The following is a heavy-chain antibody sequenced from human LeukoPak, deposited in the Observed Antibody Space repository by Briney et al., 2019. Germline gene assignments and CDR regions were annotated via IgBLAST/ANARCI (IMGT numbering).Heavy chain of an antibody. V-gene: IGHV3-11*04. D-gene: IGHD4-17*01. J-gene: IGHJ4*02. Sequence: LSLTCAVYGGSFSGYYWSWIRQPPGKGLEWISYISSSSRTIYYTGSMKGRFTISRDNAKNSLYLQMNSLRDDDTAVYYCARDFYGDYGFDFWGQGTLVTVSS. CDR2: ISSSSRTI. CDR3: ARDFYGDYGFDF. CDR1: GGSFSGYY.